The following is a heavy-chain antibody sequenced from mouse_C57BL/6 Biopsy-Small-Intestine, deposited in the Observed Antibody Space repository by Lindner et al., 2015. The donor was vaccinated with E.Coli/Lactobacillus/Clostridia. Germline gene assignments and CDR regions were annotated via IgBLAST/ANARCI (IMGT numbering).Heavy chain of an antibody. CDR1: GFSFNTHA. CDR2: IRSKSYNYET. Sequence: VQLQESGGGLVQPKGSLKLSCAASGFSFNTHAMNWVRQAPGKGLEWIARIRSKSYNYETYYAESVKDRFTISRDDSESMLYLQMNNLKTADTAMYYCVRQGLAGAMDYWGQGTSVSVSS. D-gene: IGHD6-1*01. J-gene: IGHJ4*01. V-gene: IGHV10-1*01. CDR3: VRQGLAGAMDY.